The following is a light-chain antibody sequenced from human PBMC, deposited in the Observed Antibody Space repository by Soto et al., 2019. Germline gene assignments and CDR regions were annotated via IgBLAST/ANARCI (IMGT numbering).Light chain of an antibody. CDR2: GAS. V-gene: IGKV3-20*01. J-gene: IGKJ4*01. CDR3: QQVESYPST. Sequence: EIVLTQSPGTLSLSPGERATLSCRAGQSGTSSHLAWYQQKPGQAPRLLIYGASTRATGTPDRFNGGGSGTDFTLTITRLEPEDFATYFCQQVESYPSTFGGGTKVDIK. CDR1: QSGTSSH.